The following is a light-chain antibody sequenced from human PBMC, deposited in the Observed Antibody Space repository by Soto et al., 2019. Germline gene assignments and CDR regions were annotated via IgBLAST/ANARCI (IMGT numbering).Light chain of an antibody. CDR3: QHLNNYPPFT. Sequence: EIVLTQSPGTLSLSPGERATLSCRASQSVSSSYLAWYQQKPGQAPRLLIHGVSTRATGIPDRFSGSGSGTDFTLTISRLQPEDFATYYCQHLNNYPPFTFGPGTKVDLE. J-gene: IGKJ3*01. CDR2: GVS. V-gene: IGKV3-20*01. CDR1: QSVSSSY.